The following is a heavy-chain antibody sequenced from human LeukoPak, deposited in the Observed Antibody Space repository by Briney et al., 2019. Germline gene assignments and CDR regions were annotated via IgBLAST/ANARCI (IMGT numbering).Heavy chain of an antibody. CDR3: ARERGYGDPVHPLPRFDP. CDR1: GFTVSSNY. Sequence: PGGSLRLSCAASGFTVSSNYMSWVRQAPGKGLEWVSVIYSGGSTYYADSVKGRFTISRDNSKNTLYLQKNSLRAEDTAVYYCARERGYGDPVHPLPRFDPWGQGTLVTVSS. V-gene: IGHV3-66*01. CDR2: IYSGGST. J-gene: IGHJ5*02. D-gene: IGHD4-17*01.